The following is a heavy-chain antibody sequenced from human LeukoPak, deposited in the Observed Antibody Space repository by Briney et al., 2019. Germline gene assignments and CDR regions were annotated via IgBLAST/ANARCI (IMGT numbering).Heavy chain of an antibody. CDR1: VLSFSSSG. Sequence: VRSLRLSCIASVLSFSSSGMHSGRHTPGKGLDWVSLIYNDGTNTFSPDSGKGGSTIPRENSQNTLYLQMNSLGGEDTAVYYCTNFDYWGQGTLVTVSS. V-gene: IGHV3-33*06. CDR3: TNFDY. CDR2: IYNDGTNT. J-gene: IGHJ4*02.